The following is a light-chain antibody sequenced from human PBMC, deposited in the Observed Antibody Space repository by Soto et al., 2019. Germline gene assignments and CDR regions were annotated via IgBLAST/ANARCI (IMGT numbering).Light chain of an antibody. J-gene: IGKJ1*01. CDR2: AAS. V-gene: IGKV1-8*01. CDR3: QQYYSYPRT. CDR1: QGISSY. Sequence: AIRMTQSPSSLSASTGDRVTITCRASQGISSYLAWYQQKPGKAPKLLIYAASTLQSGVPSRFSGSGSGTDFTLTISCLQSEDVETYYGQQYYSYPRTFGQGTKVESK.